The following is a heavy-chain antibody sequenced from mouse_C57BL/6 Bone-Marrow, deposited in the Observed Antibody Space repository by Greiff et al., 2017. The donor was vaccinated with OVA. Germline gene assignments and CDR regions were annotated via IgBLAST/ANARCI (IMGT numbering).Heavy chain of an antibody. CDR1: GYTFTSYW. Sequence: QVQLQQPGAELVKPGASVKLSCKASGYTFTSYWMHWVKQRPGQGLEWIGMIHPNSGSTNYNEKFKSKATLTVDKSSSTAYMQLSSLTSEDSAVYYCARPPYYGSPWFAYWGQGTLVTVSA. CDR3: ARPPYYGSPWFAY. V-gene: IGHV1-64*01. J-gene: IGHJ3*01. CDR2: IHPNSGST. D-gene: IGHD1-1*01.